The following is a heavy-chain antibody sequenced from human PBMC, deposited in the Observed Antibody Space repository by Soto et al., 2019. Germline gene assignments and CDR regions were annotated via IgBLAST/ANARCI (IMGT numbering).Heavy chain of an antibody. D-gene: IGHD7-27*01. Sequence: QVQLQESGPGLVEPSQTLSLTCTVSGGSISSGGYFWSWIRQPPGKGLEWIGHVYNIGSTYSNPSLTIRVTISVDTSKNQCSLRLSFVTAADTAVYYCARGPAGDKVDYWGQGTLVTVSS. CDR2: VYNIGST. CDR3: ARGPAGDKVDY. J-gene: IGHJ4*02. CDR1: GGSISSGGYF. V-gene: IGHV4-30-4*01.